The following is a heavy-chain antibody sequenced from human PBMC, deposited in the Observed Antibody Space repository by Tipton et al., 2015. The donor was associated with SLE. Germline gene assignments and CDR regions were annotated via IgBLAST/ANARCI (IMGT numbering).Heavy chain of an antibody. CDR3: ARDHGGGAQDNWFDP. CDR2: IYYSGST. Sequence: TLSLTCTVSGGSISSSSYYWGWIRQPPGKGLEWIGSIYYSGSTYYNPSLKSRVTISVDTSKNQFSLKLGSVTAADTAVYYCARDHGGGAQDNWFDPWGQGTLVTVSS. CDR1: GGSISSSSYY. V-gene: IGHV4-39*07. J-gene: IGHJ5*02. D-gene: IGHD1-26*01.